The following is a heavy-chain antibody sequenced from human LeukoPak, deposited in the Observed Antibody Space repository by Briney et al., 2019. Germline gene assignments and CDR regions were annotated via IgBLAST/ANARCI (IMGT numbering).Heavy chain of an antibody. CDR3: ARDDGGSYDH. V-gene: IGHV3-72*01. CDR1: GFTFSDYY. D-gene: IGHD3-16*01. CDR2: SRDKANSYAT. J-gene: IGHJ5*02. Sequence: PGGSLRFSCAASGFTFSDYYMDWVRQCAGKGLEGVGRSRDKANSYATEYAPSVKSRFTASKEESKNELYLQINSLRIEDTAVYYCARDDGGSYDHWGQGTLVTVSS.